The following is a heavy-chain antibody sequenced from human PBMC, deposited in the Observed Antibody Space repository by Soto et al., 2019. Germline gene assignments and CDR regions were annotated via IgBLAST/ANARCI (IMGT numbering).Heavy chain of an antibody. CDR3: ARESEDLTSNFDY. J-gene: IGHJ4*02. Sequence: GGSLRLSCAASGFTFSRYSMNWVRQAPGKGLEWVSSISSTTNYIYYGDSMKGRFTISRDNAKNSLYLEMNSLRAEDTAVYYCARESEDLTSNFDYWGQGTLVTVSS. V-gene: IGHV3-21*06. CDR2: ISSTTNYI. CDR1: GFTFSRYS.